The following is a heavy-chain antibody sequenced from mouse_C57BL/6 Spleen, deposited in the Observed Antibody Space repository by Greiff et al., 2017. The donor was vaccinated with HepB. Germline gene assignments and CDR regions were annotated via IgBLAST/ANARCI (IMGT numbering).Heavy chain of an antibody. CDR2: IDPSDSYT. J-gene: IGHJ3*01. CDR3: AKIPGYDGYYDGFAY. D-gene: IGHD2-3*01. Sequence: QVQLQQSGAELVKPGASVKLSCKASGYTFTSYWMQWVKQRPGQGLEWIGEIDPSDSYTNYNQKFKGKATLTVDTSSSTAYMQLSSLTSEDSAVYYCAKIPGYDGYYDGFAYWGQGTLVTVSA. V-gene: IGHV1-50*01. CDR1: GYTFTSYW.